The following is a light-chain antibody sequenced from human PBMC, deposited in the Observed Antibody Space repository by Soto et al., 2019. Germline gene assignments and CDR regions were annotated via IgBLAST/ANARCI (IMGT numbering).Light chain of an antibody. J-gene: IGLJ2*01. CDR1: SSDVGGYNH. CDR3: SSYTSTSTLL. Sequence: QSALTQPASVSGSPGQSITISCTGTSSDVGGYNHVSWYQQHPGKAPKLLIHEVSNRPSGVSNRFSGSKSGNTASLTISGLQAEDEADFYCSSYTSTSTLLFGGGTKLTVL. V-gene: IGLV2-14*01. CDR2: EVS.